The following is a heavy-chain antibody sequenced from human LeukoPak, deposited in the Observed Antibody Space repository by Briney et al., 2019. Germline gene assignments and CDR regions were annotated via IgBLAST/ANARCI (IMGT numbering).Heavy chain of an antibody. CDR3: ARELRYFDP. J-gene: IGHJ4*02. V-gene: IGHV3-7*01. D-gene: IGHD3-16*01. CDR1: GFTFSSYW. Sequence: GGSLRLSCAASGFTFSSYWMTWVRQAPGKGLEWVANIKHNGDELNYVDSVEDRFTISRDNAKNSLYLHMTSLRAEDTAVYHCARELRYFDPWGQGTLVTVSS. CDR2: IKHNGDEL.